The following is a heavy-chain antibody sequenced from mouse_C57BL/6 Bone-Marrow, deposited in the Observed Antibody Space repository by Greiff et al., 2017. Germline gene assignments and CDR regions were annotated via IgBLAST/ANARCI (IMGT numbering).Heavy chain of an antibody. CDR1: GYTFTSYW. V-gene: IGHV1-64*01. J-gene: IGHJ4*01. CDR3: AATYSVPMDY. Sequence: QVQLKQPGAELVKPGASVKLSCKASGYTFTSYWMHWVKQRPGQGLEWIGMIHPNSGSTNYNEKFKSKATLTVDKSSSTAYMQLSSLTSEDSEVYYCAATYSVPMDYWGQGTSVTVSS. CDR2: IHPNSGST. D-gene: IGHD5-1*01.